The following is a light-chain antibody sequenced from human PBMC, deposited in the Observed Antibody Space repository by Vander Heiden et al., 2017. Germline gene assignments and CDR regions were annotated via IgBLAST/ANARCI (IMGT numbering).Light chain of an antibody. V-gene: IGLV3-1*01. Sequence: SYALTQPPSVSVSTVQTASITCSGDKLGDKYACWYQQKPGQSPVLVVYQDTKRPSGIPERFSGSNSGNTATLTISGTQAMDEADYYCQAWDSSTVVFGGGTKLTVL. CDR3: QAWDSSTVV. J-gene: IGLJ3*02. CDR2: QDT. CDR1: KLGDKY.